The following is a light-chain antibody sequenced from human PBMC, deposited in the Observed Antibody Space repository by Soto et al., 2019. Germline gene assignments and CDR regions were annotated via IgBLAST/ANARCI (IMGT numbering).Light chain of an antibody. J-gene: IGKJ1*01. CDR3: HQYNSYPWT. CDR1: QSISNW. CDR2: DAS. Sequence: DIQMTQSPSTLSASVGDRVTITCRASQSISNWFAWYQQKPGKAPKLLIYDASSLESGVPSRFSGSGSGTEFTLTISSLQPDDFATYYCHQYNSYPWTFGQGTKVEIK. V-gene: IGKV1-5*01.